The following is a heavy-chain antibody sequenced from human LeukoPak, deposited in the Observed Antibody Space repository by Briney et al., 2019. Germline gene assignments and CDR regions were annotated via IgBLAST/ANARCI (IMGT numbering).Heavy chain of an antibody. CDR1: GYTFTGYH. J-gene: IGHJ4*02. CDR3: ARAVLVGSYHLDS. V-gene: IGHV1-2*02. D-gene: IGHD1-26*01. CDR2: INPNSSAT. Sequence: ASVTVSCKASGYTFTGYHLHWVRQAPGQGLEWMGWINPNSSATNYAQRFRGRVTMTRDTSISTAYMELNRLTSDDTAVYYCARAVLVGSYHLDSWGQGSLAIVSS.